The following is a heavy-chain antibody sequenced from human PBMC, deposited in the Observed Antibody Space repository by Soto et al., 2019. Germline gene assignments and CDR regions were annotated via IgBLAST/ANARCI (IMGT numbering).Heavy chain of an antibody. CDR1: GYTLTELS. CDR3: ATVVPAAFDY. CDR2: FDPEDGET. V-gene: IGHV1-24*01. Sequence: ASVKVSCKVSGYTLTELSMHWVRQAPGKGLEWMGGFDPEDGETIYAQKFQGRVTMTEGTSTDTAYMELSSLRSEDTAVYYCATVVPAAFDYWGQGTLVTVSS. D-gene: IGHD2-2*01. J-gene: IGHJ4*02.